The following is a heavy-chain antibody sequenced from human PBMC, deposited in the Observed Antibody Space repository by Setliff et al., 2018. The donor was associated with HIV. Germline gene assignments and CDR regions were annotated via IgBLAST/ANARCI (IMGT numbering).Heavy chain of an antibody. V-gene: IGHV1-2*02. D-gene: IGHD6-6*01. CDR1: GYSFTAYF. Sequence: ASVKVSCKASGYSFTAYFMHWVRQAPGQGLEWMGWVSPKSGRTNYAQKLEGRVTMTIDTSTSTAYMELRSLRSDDTAVYYCARDRGAARPVYMDVWGKGTTVTVSS. CDR2: VSPKSGRT. J-gene: IGHJ6*03. CDR3: ARDRGAARPVYMDV.